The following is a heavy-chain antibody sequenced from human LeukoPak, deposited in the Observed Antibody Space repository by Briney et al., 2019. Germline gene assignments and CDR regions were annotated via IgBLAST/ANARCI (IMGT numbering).Heavy chain of an antibody. CDR1: GYSFTSYW. J-gene: IGHJ5*02. D-gene: IGHD6-19*01. CDR3: ASYIAVAAPRT. Sequence: GESLKISCKGSGYSFTSYWIGWVRQMPGKGLEWMGIIYPGDSDTRYSPSFQGQVTFSADKSISTAYLQWSSLKASDTAMCYCASYIAVAAPRTWGQGTLVTVSS. CDR2: IYPGDSDT. V-gene: IGHV5-51*01.